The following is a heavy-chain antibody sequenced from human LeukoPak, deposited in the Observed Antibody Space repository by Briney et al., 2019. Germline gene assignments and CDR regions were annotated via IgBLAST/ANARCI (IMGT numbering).Heavy chain of an antibody. V-gene: IGHV1-69*05. CDR2: IIPIFGTA. CDR3: ARDRQQLVRGVPSH. CDR1: GGTFSSYA. D-gene: IGHD6-13*01. Sequence: ASVKVSCKASGGTFSSYAISWVRQAPGQGLEWMGGIIPIFGTANYAQKLQGRVTMTTDTSTSTAYMELRSLRSDDTAVYYCARDRQQLVRGVPSHWGQGTLVTVSS. J-gene: IGHJ4*02.